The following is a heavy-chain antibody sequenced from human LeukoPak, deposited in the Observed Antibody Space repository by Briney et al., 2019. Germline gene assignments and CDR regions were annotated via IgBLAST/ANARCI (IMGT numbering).Heavy chain of an antibody. CDR2: ISSSDTTM. V-gene: IGHV3-11*01. J-gene: IGHJ4*02. Sequence: GGSLRLSCAASGFTFSDYYMSWIRQAPGKGLEWVSYISSSDTTMYYADSVKGRFTISRDNAKNSLYLQMNGLRADDTAVYYCVRQWLVPDYWGQGTLVTVSS. CDR1: GFTFSDYY. D-gene: IGHD6-19*01. CDR3: VRQWLVPDY.